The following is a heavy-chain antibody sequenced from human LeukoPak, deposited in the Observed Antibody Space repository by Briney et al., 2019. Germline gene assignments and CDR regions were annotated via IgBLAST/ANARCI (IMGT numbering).Heavy chain of an antibody. V-gene: IGHV3-74*01. CDR3: ARGLESSFYPYFDY. CDR1: VSTSSGYW. D-gene: IGHD2-15*01. Sequence: GGSLRLSCAASVSTSSGYWMHSVRQVPGKGLVWVSRINSDGSSTSYADSVKGRFTISRDNDKNTLHLQMNSLRAEDTAVYFCARGLESSFYPYFDYWGQGTLVTVSS. CDR2: INSDGSST. J-gene: IGHJ4*02.